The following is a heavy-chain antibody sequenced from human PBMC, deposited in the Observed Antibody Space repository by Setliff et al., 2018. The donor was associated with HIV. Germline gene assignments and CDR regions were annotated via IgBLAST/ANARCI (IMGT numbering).Heavy chain of an antibody. Sequence: GGSLRLSCAASGFTFSRYGMHWVRQTPGKGLEWVAIIWYDGNNKQYADSMKGRFTISRYNSNNMLYLQMNSLRAEDTAVYYCAREESAPSWGYYHYYMDVWGKGTTVTVSS. D-gene: IGHD3-16*01. J-gene: IGHJ6*03. CDR2: IWYDGNNK. CDR3: AREESAPSWGYYHYYMDV. CDR1: GFTFSRYG. V-gene: IGHV3-33*01.